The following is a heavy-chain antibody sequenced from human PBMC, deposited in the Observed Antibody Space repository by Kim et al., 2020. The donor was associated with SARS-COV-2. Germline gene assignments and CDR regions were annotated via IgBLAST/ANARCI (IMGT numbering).Heavy chain of an antibody. J-gene: IGHJ1*01. CDR1: GFTANTFA. D-gene: IGHD6-19*01. V-gene: IGHV3-23*01. CDR3: AKAQTLSSGCDVFGD. Sequence: GGSLRLSCGASGFTANTFAMSWVRQAPGKGLEWVSTDPGGGGRTFYADSVKGRFTISRDNSKNTVVLQMNSVRAEDTAVYYCAKAQTLSSGCDVFGDWGQGTRVRVPS. CDR2: DPGGGGRT.